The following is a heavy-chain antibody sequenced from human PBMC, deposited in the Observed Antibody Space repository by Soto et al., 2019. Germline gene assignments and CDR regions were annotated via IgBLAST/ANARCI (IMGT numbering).Heavy chain of an antibody. Sequence: ASVKVSCKASGYTFTGYYMHWVRQAPGQGLEWMGWINPNSGGTNYAQKFQGWVTMTRDTSISTAYMELSRLRSDDTAVYYCARARVTPVYYYGMDVWGQGTTVTVSS. CDR2: INPNSGGT. V-gene: IGHV1-2*04. D-gene: IGHD4-4*01. CDR3: ARARVTPVYYYGMDV. J-gene: IGHJ6*02. CDR1: GYTFTGYY.